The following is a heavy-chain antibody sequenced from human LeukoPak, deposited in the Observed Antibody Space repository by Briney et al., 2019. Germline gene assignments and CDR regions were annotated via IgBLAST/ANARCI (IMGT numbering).Heavy chain of an antibody. V-gene: IGHV3-13*01. Sequence: PGGSLRLSCAGSGFSFSTDDMLWVRHAPGKGLEWVSAIGSGGDTYYAGSVKGRFTISRESANNFFYLQMNSLNAGDTAVYFCARAVAGTDEIDSWGQGTLVTVSS. CDR3: ARAVAGTDEIDS. D-gene: IGHD6-19*01. J-gene: IGHJ4*02. CDR2: IGSGGDT. CDR1: GFSFSTDD.